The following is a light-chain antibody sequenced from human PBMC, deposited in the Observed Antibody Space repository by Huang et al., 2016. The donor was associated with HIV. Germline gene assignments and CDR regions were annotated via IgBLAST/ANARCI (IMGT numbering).Light chain of an antibody. CDR1: QSVRSGY. Sequence: EIVLTQSPGTLSLSPGERATLSCRASQSVRSGYLAGYQQKPGQAPRLLIYGASSRATGIPDRFSGSGSGTDFTLTISGLEPEDFAVYYCQQYGNSPYTFGQGTKLEIK. CDR2: GAS. V-gene: IGKV3-20*01. CDR3: QQYGNSPYT. J-gene: IGKJ2*01.